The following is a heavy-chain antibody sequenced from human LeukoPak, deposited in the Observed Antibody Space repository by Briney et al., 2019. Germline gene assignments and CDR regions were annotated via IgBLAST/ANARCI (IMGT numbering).Heavy chain of an antibody. J-gene: IGHJ4*02. V-gene: IGHV3-43*02. CDR1: GFNVDAYA. D-gene: IGHD3-10*01. CDR3: AIAYESGSFYRAFAY. CDR2: ISGDSDNK. Sequence: GGSLRVSCAASGFNVDAYAMYWVRQPLGKSLEWVSLISGDSDNKYSAASVKGRFAISRDNSKNSLYLQMNSLTTEDTALYYCAIAYESGSFYRAFAYWGQGALVTVSS.